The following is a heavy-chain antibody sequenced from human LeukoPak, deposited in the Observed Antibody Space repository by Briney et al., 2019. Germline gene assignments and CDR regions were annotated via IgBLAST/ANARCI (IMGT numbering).Heavy chain of an antibody. J-gene: IGHJ5*02. CDR3: AKDRGANRGDWFDP. V-gene: IGHV3-23*01. D-gene: IGHD1-26*01. CDR2: ISGSGGST. CDR1: GFTFSSYA. Sequence: PGGSLRLSCAASGFTFSSYAMSWVRQAPGKGLEWVSAISGSGGSTYYANSVKGRFNISRDNSKNTLYLQMNSLRAEDTAVYYCAKDRGANRGDWFDPWGQGTLVTVSS.